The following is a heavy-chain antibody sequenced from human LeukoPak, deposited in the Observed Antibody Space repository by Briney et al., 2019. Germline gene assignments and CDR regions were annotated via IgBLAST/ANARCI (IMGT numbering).Heavy chain of an antibody. CDR2: IIPIFGIA. J-gene: IGHJ4*02. D-gene: IGHD5-24*01. CDR3: ARQPDGYNSYYFDY. V-gene: IGHV1-69*04. Sequence: ASVKVSCKASGGTFSSYVISWVRQAPGQGLEWMGRIIPIFGIANYAQKFQGRVTITADKSTSTAYMELSSLRSEDTAVYYCARQPDGYNSYYFDYWGQGTLVTVSS. CDR1: GGTFSSYV.